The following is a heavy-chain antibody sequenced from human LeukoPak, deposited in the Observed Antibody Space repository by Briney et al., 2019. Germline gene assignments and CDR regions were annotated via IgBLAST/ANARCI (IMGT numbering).Heavy chain of an antibody. CDR1: GFTFSSYG. Sequence: GGSLRLSCAASGFTFSSYGMHWVRLAPGKGLEWVAFIRYDGINKCYADSVKGRFTISRDNSKNTLYLQMNSLRAEDTAVYYCAKDGRLIYPYGSGSYYKGGNWFDPWGQGTLVTVSS. J-gene: IGHJ5*02. CDR3: AKDGRLIYPYGSGSYYKGGNWFDP. CDR2: IRYDGINK. D-gene: IGHD3-10*01. V-gene: IGHV3-30*02.